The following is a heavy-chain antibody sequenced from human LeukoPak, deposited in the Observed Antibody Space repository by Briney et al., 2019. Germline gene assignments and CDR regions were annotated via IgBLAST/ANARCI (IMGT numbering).Heavy chain of an antibody. CDR1: GFTFSSYS. CDR2: ISSSSSYI. V-gene: IGHV3-21*01. CDR3: AGRGYYYDSSGYYEEDY. D-gene: IGHD3-22*01. Sequence: GGSLRLSCAPSGFTFSSYSMNWVRQSPGKGLEWVSSISSSSSYIYYADSVKGRFTISRDNAKNSLYLQMNSLRAEDTAVYYCAGRGYYYDSSGYYEEDYWGQGTLVTVSS. J-gene: IGHJ4*02.